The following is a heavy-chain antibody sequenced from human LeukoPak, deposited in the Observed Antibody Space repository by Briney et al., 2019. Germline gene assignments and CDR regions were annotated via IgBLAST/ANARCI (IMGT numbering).Heavy chain of an antibody. D-gene: IGHD3-16*01. CDR1: GFTFSDYY. J-gene: IGHJ6*03. CDR2: ISSSGSTI. V-gene: IGHV3-11*04. Sequence: GGSLRLSCATSGFTFSDYYMSWIRQAPGKGLEWVSYISSSGSTIYYADSVKGRFTISRDNAKNSLYLQMNSLRAEDTAVYYCARSRGGVPYYYYYMDVWGKGTTVTVSS. CDR3: ARSRGGVPYYYYYMDV.